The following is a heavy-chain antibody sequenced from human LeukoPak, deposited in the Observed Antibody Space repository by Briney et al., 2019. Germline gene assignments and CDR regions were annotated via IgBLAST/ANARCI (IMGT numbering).Heavy chain of an antibody. CDR3: ARNYPDGGGGRYFDWLPVF. CDR2: INSNGGST. D-gene: IGHD3-9*01. V-gene: IGHV3-74*01. CDR1: GFTFSNYW. Sequence: GGSLRLSCVASGFTFSNYWIHWVRQAPGKGLVWVSRINSNGGSTDYADSVKGRFTISRDNARNTLYLQMNSLRVEDTALYYCARNYPDGGGGRYFDWLPVFWGQGTLVTVSS. J-gene: IGHJ4*02.